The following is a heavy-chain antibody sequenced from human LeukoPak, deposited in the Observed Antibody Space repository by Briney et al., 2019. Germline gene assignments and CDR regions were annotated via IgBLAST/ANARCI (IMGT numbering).Heavy chain of an antibody. D-gene: IGHD3-9*01. CDR2: ISSSSSTI. Sequence: GGSLRLSCAASGFTFSSYSMNWVRQAPGKGLEWVSYISSSSSTIYYADSVKGRFTISRDNAKNSLYLQMNSLRAEDTAVYYCARGPYYDILTGYYFWGQGTLVTVSS. V-gene: IGHV3-48*01. CDR3: ARGPYYDILTGYYF. J-gene: IGHJ4*02. CDR1: GFTFSSYS.